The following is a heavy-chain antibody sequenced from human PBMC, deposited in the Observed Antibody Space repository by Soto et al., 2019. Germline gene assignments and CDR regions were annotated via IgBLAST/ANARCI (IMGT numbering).Heavy chain of an antibody. J-gene: IGHJ4*02. CDR2: IYYSGST. CDR3: AMRGYSGYDY. D-gene: IGHD5-12*01. V-gene: IGHV4-59*01. CDR1: GGSISSYY. Sequence: ASETLSLTCTVSGGSISSYYWSWIRQPPGKGLEWIGYIYYSGSTNYNPSLKSRVTISVDTSKNQFSLKLSSVTAADTAVYYCAMRGYSGYDYWGQGTLVTVSS.